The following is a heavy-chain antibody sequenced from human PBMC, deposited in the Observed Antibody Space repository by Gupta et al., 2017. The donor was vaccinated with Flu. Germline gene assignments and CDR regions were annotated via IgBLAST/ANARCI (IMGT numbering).Heavy chain of an antibody. J-gene: IGHJ4*02. D-gene: IGHD2-21*01. CDR1: GFSFDDYA. Sequence: DVELVESGGAWVQPGRSLRLSCTASGFSFDDYAMHWVRQTPGKGLEWISSITRRSDNKAYADSVRGRFTISRDNAKNSLYLQMDSLRDEDTALYDCAKDVRMWHQEGYCDHWGQGTQVTVSS. V-gene: IGHV3-9*01. CDR3: AKDVRMWHQEGYCDH. CDR2: ITRRSDNK.